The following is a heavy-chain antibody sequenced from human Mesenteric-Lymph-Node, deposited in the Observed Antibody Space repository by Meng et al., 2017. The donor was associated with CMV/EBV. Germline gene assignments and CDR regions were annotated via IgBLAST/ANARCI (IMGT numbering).Heavy chain of an antibody. CDR3: ARSGGTVTSYYYYGMDV. CDR2: IYYSGST. D-gene: IGHD4-17*01. CDR1: DYSISSGYY. J-gene: IGHJ6*02. V-gene: IGHV4-38-2*02. Sequence: GSLRLSCTVSDYSISSGYYWGWIRQPPGKGLEWIGSIYYSGSTYYNPSLKSRVTISVDTSKNQFSLKLSSVTAADTAVYYCARSGGTVTSYYYYGMDVWGQGTTVTVSS.